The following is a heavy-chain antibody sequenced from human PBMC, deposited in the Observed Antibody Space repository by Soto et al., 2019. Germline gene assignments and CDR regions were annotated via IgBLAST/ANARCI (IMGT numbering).Heavy chain of an antibody. Sequence: QITLKESGPPLVKPTQTLTLTCIFSGFSFSADGVGVGWIRQPPGKALEWLALIFWDDDARYSPSLKSRLTITKDTSKNQVVLTMTNMDPVDTATYYCAHAYGGTSWPNDAFDVWGPGTVVTLSS. D-gene: IGHD2-21*01. V-gene: IGHV2-5*02. J-gene: IGHJ3*01. CDR1: GFSFSADGVG. CDR2: IFWDDDA. CDR3: AHAYGGTSWPNDAFDV.